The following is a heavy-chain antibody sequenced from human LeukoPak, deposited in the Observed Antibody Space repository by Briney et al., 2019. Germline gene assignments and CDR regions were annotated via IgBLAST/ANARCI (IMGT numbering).Heavy chain of an antibody. CDR2: INPSGGST. CDR3: AREGPSGVYDILTGTGDY. Sequence: ASVKVSCKASGYTFTSYYMHWVRQAPGQGLEWMGIINPSGGSTSYAQKFQGRVTMIRDTSTSTVYMELSSLRSEDTAVYYCAREGPSGVYDILTGTGDYWGQGTLVTVSS. CDR1: GYTFTSYY. D-gene: IGHD3-9*01. V-gene: IGHV1-46*01. J-gene: IGHJ4*02.